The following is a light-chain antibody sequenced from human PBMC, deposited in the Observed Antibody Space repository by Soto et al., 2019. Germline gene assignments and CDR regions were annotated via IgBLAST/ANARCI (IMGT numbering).Light chain of an antibody. Sequence: QSVLTQPPSVSGAPGQRVTISCTGSSSNIGAGYDVHWYQQLPGTVPKLLIYGNSNRPSGVPDRFSGSKSGTSASLAITGLQAEDEADYYCQSYDSSLSGWVFGGGTKVTVL. CDR1: SSNIGAGYD. CDR3: QSYDSSLSGWV. CDR2: GNS. V-gene: IGLV1-40*01. J-gene: IGLJ3*02.